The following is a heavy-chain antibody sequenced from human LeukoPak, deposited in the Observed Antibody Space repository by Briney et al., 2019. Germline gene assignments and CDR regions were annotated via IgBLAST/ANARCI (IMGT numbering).Heavy chain of an antibody. D-gene: IGHD2-15*01. CDR3: ARELGYCSGGSCSLPFDY. CDR2: INPNSGGT. J-gene: IGHJ4*02. Sequence: ASVKVSCKAAGYTFTGYYMHSVRQAHGQGLEWMGWINPNSGGTNYAQKFQGRVTMTRDTSISTAYMELSRLRSDDTAVYYCARELGYCSGGSCSLPFDYWGQGTLVTVSS. V-gene: IGHV1-2*02. CDR1: GYTFTGYY.